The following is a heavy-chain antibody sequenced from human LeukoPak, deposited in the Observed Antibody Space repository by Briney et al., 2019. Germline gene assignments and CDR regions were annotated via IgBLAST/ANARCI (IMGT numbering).Heavy chain of an antibody. CDR3: ARDLTPRSLGYCSSTSCYDFAY. Sequence: ASVKVSCKASGYTFTGYYMHWVRQAPGQGLEWMGWINPNSGGTNYAQKLQGRVTMTTDTSTSTAYMELRSLRSDDTAVYYCARDLTPRSLGYCSSTSCYDFAYWGQGTLVTVSS. D-gene: IGHD2-2*01. V-gene: IGHV1-2*02. CDR1: GYTFTGYY. CDR2: INPNSGGT. J-gene: IGHJ4*02.